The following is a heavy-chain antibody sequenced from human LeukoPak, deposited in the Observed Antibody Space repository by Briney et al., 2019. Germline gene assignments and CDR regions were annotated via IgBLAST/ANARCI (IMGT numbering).Heavy chain of an antibody. CDR2: IYYSGST. V-gene: IGHV4-61*01. Sequence: PSETLSLTCTVSGGSISSSSYYWGWIRQPPGKGLEWIGYIYYSGSTNYNPSLKSRATISVDTSKNQFSLKLSSVTAADTAVYYCARDDSGYYGHFDHWGQGTLVTVSS. CDR3: ARDDSGYYGHFDH. CDR1: GGSISSSSYY. D-gene: IGHD3-22*01. J-gene: IGHJ4*02.